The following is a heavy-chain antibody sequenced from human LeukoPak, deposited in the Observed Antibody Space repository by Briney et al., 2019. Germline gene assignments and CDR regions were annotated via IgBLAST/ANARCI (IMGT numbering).Heavy chain of an antibody. V-gene: IGHV1-18*01. CDR1: GYTFTSYG. J-gene: IGHJ6*02. Sequence: GASVKVSCKASGYTFTSYGISWVRQAPGQGLEWMGWISAYNGNTNYAQKLQGRVTMTTDTSTSTAYMELRSLRSDDTAVYYCARDLYACYYYGMDVWGQGTTVTVSS. CDR3: ARDLYACYYYGMDV. CDR2: ISAYNGNT. D-gene: IGHD2-8*01.